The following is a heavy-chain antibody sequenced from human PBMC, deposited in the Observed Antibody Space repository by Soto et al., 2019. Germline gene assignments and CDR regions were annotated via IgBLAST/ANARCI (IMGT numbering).Heavy chain of an antibody. Sequence: QLQLQESGSGLVKPSQTLSLTCAVSGGSISSGDYSWSWIRQPPGKGLEWIGYIYHSGRTLYNPSLKSRVTISVDRSKNKFSLILTSVTAADTAVDYCASDYGSGSYRFDYWGQGTLVTVSS. CDR3: ASDYGSGSYRFDY. CDR1: GGSISSGDYS. J-gene: IGHJ4*02. D-gene: IGHD3-10*01. CDR2: IYHSGRT. V-gene: IGHV4-30-2*01.